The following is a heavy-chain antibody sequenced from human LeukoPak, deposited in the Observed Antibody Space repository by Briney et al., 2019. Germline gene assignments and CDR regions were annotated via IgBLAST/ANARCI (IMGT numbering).Heavy chain of an antibody. CDR3: ATGSPKCSSSGDFDY. D-gene: IGHD6-6*01. Sequence: ASVKVSCKASGYTFTSYGISWVRQAPGQGLEWMGWISAYNGNTNYAQKLQGRVTMTTDTSTSTAYMELSSLRSEDTAVYYCATGSPKCSSSGDFDYWGQGTLVTVSS. CDR1: GYTFTSYG. CDR2: ISAYNGNT. J-gene: IGHJ4*02. V-gene: IGHV1-18*01.